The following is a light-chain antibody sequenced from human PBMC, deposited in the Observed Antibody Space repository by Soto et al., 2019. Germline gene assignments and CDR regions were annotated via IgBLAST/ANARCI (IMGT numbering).Light chain of an antibody. CDR2: DVS. CDR3: SSYTSSSTLPYV. CDR1: SSDVGGYNY. V-gene: IGLV2-14*01. Sequence: QSVLTQPASVSGSPGQSITISCTGTSSDVGGYNYVSWYQQHPGKAPKLMIYDVSNRPSGVSNRFSGSKSGNTASLTISWLQAEDEADYYCSSYTSSSTLPYVFGTGTKLTVL. J-gene: IGLJ1*01.